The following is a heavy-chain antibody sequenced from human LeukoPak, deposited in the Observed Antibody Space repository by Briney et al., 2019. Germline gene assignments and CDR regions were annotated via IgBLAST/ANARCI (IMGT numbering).Heavy chain of an antibody. D-gene: IGHD2-2*01. J-gene: IGHJ5*02. Sequence: SXXVSCKASGYTFTSYGISWVRQAPGQGLEWMGWISAYNGNTNYAQKLQGRVTMTPDTSTSTAYMELRSLRSDDTAVYYCARGVVPAARLDPWGQGTLVTVSS. CDR2: ISAYNGNT. V-gene: IGHV1-18*01. CDR1: GYTFTSYG. CDR3: ARGVVPAARLDP.